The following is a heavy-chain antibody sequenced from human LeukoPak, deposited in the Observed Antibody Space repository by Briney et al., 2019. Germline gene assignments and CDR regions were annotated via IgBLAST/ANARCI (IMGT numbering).Heavy chain of an antibody. Sequence: PGGSLRLSCAASGFTLSSYWMHWVRQAPGKGLVWVSRINTDGSSTSYADSVKGRFTISRDNAKNTLYLQMNSLRAEDTAVYYCARDRYGSGSHYYYYYYMDVWGKGTTVTVSS. D-gene: IGHD3-10*01. CDR1: GFTLSSYW. V-gene: IGHV3-74*01. J-gene: IGHJ6*03. CDR2: INTDGSST. CDR3: ARDRYGSGSHYYYYYYMDV.